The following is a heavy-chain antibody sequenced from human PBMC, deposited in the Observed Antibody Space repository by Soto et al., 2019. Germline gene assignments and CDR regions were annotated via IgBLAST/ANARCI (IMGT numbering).Heavy chain of an antibody. J-gene: IGHJ4*01. V-gene: IGHV4-39*01. CDR1: GGSISSSSYY. CDR2: IYYSGST. D-gene: IGHD4-17*01. Sequence: SETLSLTCPVSGGSISSSSYYWGWIRQPPGKGLEWMGSIYYSGSTYYNPSLKSRVTISVDTSKNQFSLKLSSVTAADTAVYYCVHHGGDPYYPDFGGQASLVNVSS. CDR3: VHHGGDPYYPDF.